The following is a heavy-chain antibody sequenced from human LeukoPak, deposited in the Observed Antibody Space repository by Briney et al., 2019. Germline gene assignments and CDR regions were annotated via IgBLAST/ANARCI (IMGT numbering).Heavy chain of an antibody. CDR3: ARSNQADDY. J-gene: IGHJ4*02. CDR1: GFTFSSYW. D-gene: IGHD1-14*01. Sequence: GRSLRLSCAASGFTFSSYWTHWVRHVPGKGLVWVSCINPGGSSTAYADSVKGRFTISRDNAENTLYLQMDSLRAEDTAVYYCARSNQADDYWGQGTLVTVSS. V-gene: IGHV3-74*03. CDR2: INPGGSST.